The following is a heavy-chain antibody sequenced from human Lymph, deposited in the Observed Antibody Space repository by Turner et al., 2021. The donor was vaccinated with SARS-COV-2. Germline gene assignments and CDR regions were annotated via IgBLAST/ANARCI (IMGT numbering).Heavy chain of an antibody. CDR3: AKDRVVPPAIWNYYYYYGMDV. J-gene: IGHJ6*02. CDR1: GVTFSSFG. V-gene: IGHV3-23*01. D-gene: IGHD2-2*02. Sequence: EVQLLESGGGLVQPGGSLRLSCAASGVTFSSFGQSWVRQAPGKGLEWVSVISGSGGSTYYADSVKGRFTISRDNSKNTLYLQMNSLRAEDTAVYYCAKDRVVPPAIWNYYYYYGMDVWGQGTTVTVSS. CDR2: ISGSGGST.